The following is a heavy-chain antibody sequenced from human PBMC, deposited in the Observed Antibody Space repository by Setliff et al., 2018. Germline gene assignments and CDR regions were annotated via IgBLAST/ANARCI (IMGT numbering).Heavy chain of an antibody. CDR2: INYSGST. J-gene: IGHJ6*03. V-gene: IGHV4-59*02. D-gene: IGHD1-26*01. CDR1: GSAVSGDY. Sequence: SETLSLTCSVSGSAVSGDYWTWIRQPPGKGLEYIGYINYSGSTNYNPSLKSRVTISGDTSKNQVSLRLSSVTAADTAVYYCATRKSSGRLYYMDVWGKGTTVTVSS. CDR3: ATRKSSGRLYYMDV.